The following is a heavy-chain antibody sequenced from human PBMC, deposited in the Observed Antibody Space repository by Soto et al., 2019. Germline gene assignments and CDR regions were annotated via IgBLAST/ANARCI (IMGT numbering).Heavy chain of an antibody. CDR1: GGSFSGHY. Sequence: PSETLSLTCAVYGGSFSGHYWSWIRQPPGKGLEWIGEINHSGSTNYNPSLKSRVTISVDTSKNQFSLKLSSVTAADTAVYYCARGGLGYCSGGSCYPTYYYYYMDVWGKGTTVTVSS. CDR3: ARGGLGYCSGGSCYPTYYYYYMDV. CDR2: INHSGST. V-gene: IGHV4-34*01. J-gene: IGHJ6*03. D-gene: IGHD2-15*01.